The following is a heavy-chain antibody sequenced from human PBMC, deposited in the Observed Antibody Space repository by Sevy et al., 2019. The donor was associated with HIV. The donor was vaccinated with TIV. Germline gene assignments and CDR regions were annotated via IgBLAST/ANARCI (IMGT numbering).Heavy chain of an antibody. V-gene: IGHV3-7*03. Sequence: GGSLRLSCAASGFTFSSYWMSWVRQAPGKGLEWVANIKQDGSEKYYVDSVKGRFTISRDNAKNSLFLQMNSLRAEDTAVYYCARVYRSYYFDYWGQGTLVTVSS. D-gene: IGHD3-16*02. J-gene: IGHJ4*02. CDR1: GFTFSSYW. CDR2: IKQDGSEK. CDR3: ARVYRSYYFDY.